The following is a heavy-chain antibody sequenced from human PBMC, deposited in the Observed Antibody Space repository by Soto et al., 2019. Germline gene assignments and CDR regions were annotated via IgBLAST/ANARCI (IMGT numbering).Heavy chain of an antibody. CDR1: GFTFSSYA. J-gene: IGHJ4*02. CDR3: AKAGPNSQGRNYFDY. CDR2: ISDSGGST. Sequence: EVQLLESGGGLVQPGGSLRLSCTASGFTFSSYAMSWVRQAPGRGLEWVSSISDSGGSTNYADSVRGRFSISRDNSKNTLHLQMNSLRAEDTALYYCAKAGPNSQGRNYFDYWGQGTLVTVSS. V-gene: IGHV3-23*01. D-gene: IGHD1-26*01.